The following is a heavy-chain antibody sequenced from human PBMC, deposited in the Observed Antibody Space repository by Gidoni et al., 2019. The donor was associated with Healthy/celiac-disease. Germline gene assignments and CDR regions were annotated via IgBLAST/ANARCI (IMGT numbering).Heavy chain of an antibody. J-gene: IGHJ6*02. CDR1: GFTFSNAW. CDR2: IKSKTDGGTT. Sequence: EVQLVESGGGLVKPGGSLRLSCAASGFTFSNAWMSWVRQAPGKGLEWVGRIKSKTDGGTTDYAAPVKGRFTISRDDSKNTLYLQMNSLKTEDTAVYYCTTDRRGYSFGGTYYYGMDVWGQGTTVTVSS. D-gene: IGHD5-18*01. V-gene: IGHV3-15*01. CDR3: TTDRRGYSFGGTYYYGMDV.